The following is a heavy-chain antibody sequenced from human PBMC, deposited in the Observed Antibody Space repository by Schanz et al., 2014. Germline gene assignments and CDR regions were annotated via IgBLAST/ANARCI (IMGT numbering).Heavy chain of an antibody. CDR1: GYTFTSYS. Sequence: QVQLVQSGSELKKPGASVKVSCKASGYTFTSYSMNWVRQAPGQGLEWMGWINTHTGNPTYAQGFTGRFVFSLDTSXXXAYLQISSLKADXXXXXXCAREDYLDSSGYXXXYWGQGTLXXVSS. D-gene: IGHD3-22*01. CDR3: AREDYLDSSGYXXXY. CDR2: INTHTGNP. J-gene: IGHJ4*02. V-gene: IGHV7-4-1*02.